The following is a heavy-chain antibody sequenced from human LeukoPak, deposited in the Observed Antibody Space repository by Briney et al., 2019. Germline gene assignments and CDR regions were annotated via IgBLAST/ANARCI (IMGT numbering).Heavy chain of an antibody. J-gene: IGHJ4*02. CDR1: GYRPTNSW. CDR2: IYPGDSDT. D-gene: IGHD6-25*01. V-gene: IGHV5-51*01. Sequence: GESLKISCKGSGYRPTNSWIGWVRQMPGKGLEWIGIIYPGDSDTRYSPSFQGQVTISADKSISTAYLQWSGLQASDTAMYYCARRIAAEAFDYWGEGTLVTVSS. CDR3: ARRIAAEAFDY.